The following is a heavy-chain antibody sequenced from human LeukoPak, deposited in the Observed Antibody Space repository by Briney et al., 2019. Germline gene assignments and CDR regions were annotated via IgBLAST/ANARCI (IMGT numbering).Heavy chain of an antibody. CDR1: GFTFSSYA. Sequence: PGRSLRLSCAASGFTFSSYAMHWVRQAPGKGLEWVAVISYDGSNKYYADSVKGRFTISRDNAKNSLYLQMNSLRAEDTAVYYCAGSYYDSLGPYSFDYWGQGTLVTVPS. V-gene: IGHV3-30-3*01. D-gene: IGHD3-3*01. CDR2: ISYDGSNK. CDR3: AGSYYDSLGPYSFDY. J-gene: IGHJ4*02.